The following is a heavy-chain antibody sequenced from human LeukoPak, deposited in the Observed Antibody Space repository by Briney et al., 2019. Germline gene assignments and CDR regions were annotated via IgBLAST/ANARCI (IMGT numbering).Heavy chain of an antibody. J-gene: IGHJ3*02. CDR1: GFTFSSYA. D-gene: IGHD3-22*01. V-gene: IGHV3-30*04. Sequence: GRALRLSCAASGFTFSSYAMHWVRQAPGKGLEWGAVISYDGSNKYYADSVKGRFTISRDNSKNTLYLQMNSLRAEDTAVYYCASSYYYDIETNDAFDIWGQGTMVTVSS. CDR3: ASSYYYDIETNDAFDI. CDR2: ISYDGSNK.